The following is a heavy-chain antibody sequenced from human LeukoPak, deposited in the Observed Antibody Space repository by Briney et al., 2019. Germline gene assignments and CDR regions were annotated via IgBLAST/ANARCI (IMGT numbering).Heavy chain of an antibody. CDR1: GFTFSSYE. CDR3: ARSPYSGRSLDI. J-gene: IGHJ3*02. CDR2: ITSSGSPI. V-gene: IGHV3-48*03. D-gene: IGHD1-26*01. Sequence: GGSLRLSCAASGFTFSSYEMNWVRQAPGKGLEWISFITSSGSPIYYADSVKGRFTISRDNAKNSLYLQMNSLTAEDTAIYYCARSPYSGRSLDIWGQGTMVTVSS.